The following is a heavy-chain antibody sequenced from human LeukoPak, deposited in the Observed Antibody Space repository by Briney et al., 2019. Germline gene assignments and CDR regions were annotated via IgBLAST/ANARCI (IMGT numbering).Heavy chain of an antibody. D-gene: IGHD2-2*02. CDR2: IKSKTDGGTT. Sequence: GGSLRLSCAAYGFTFSNAWMSWVRQAPGKGLEWVGRIKSKTDGGTTDYAAPVKGRFTISRDDSKNTLYLQMNSLKTEDTAVYYCTTEPSWDPDCSSTSCHRTNFDYWGQGTLVTVSS. CDR3: TTEPSWDPDCSSTSCHRTNFDY. V-gene: IGHV3-15*01. J-gene: IGHJ4*02. CDR1: GFTFSNAW.